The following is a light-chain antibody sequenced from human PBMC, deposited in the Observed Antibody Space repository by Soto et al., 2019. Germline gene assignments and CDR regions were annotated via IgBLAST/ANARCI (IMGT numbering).Light chain of an antibody. CDR3: PQSTSYSWT. CDR1: QSISSW. Sequence: DIEMTQSPSTLSASVGDRVTITCRASQSISSWLAWYQQKPGKAPKLLIYDASSLESGVPSRFSGSGSGTEFTLTISSLQPDDFATYYCPQSTSYSWTSAHGTKVDIK. J-gene: IGKJ1*01. V-gene: IGKV1-5*01. CDR2: DAS.